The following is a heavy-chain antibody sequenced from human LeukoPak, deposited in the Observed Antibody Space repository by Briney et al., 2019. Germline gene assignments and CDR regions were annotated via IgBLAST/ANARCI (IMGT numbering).Heavy chain of an antibody. J-gene: IGHJ4*02. CDR2: INTDGSST. CDR3: ARDLQLVFDY. D-gene: IGHD6-13*01. Sequence: GGSLRLSCAASGFTFSNYWMHWVRQAPGKGLAWVSRINTDGSSTNYADSVKGRFTISRDNAKNTLHLQMNSLRAEDTAVYYCARDLQLVFDYWGQGTLVTVSS. CDR1: GFTFSNYW. V-gene: IGHV3-74*01.